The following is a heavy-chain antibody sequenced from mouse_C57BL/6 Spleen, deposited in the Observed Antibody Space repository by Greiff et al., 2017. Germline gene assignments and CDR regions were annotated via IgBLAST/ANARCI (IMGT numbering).Heavy chain of an antibody. V-gene: IGHV1-52*01. CDR1: GYTFTSYW. D-gene: IGHD3-3*01. CDR2: IDPSDSET. CDR3: ARWGRAAMDY. Sequence: VQLQQPGAELVRPGSSVKLSCKASGYTFTSYWMHWVKQRPIQGLEWIGNIDPSDSETHYNQKFKDKATLTEDKSSSTAYMQLSSLTSENSAVYYCARWGRAAMDYWGQGTSVTVSS. J-gene: IGHJ4*01.